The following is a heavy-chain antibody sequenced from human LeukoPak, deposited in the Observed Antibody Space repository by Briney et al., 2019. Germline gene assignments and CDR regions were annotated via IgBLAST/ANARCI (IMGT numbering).Heavy chain of an antibody. D-gene: IGHD1-26*01. CDR1: GFTFSSHW. CDR3: ARGATSAYYQDY. J-gene: IGHJ4*02. Sequence: PGGSLRLSCADSGFTFSSHWMHWVRQAPGKGLVWVSRIKYDASSTSYADSVKGRFTISRDNAKNTLYLQMNSLRAEDTAVYYCARGATSAYYQDYWGQGTLVTVSS. V-gene: IGHV3-74*01. CDR2: IKYDASST.